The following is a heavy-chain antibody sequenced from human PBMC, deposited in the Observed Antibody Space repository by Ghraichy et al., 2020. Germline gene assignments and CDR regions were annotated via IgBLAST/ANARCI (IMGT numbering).Heavy chain of an antibody. Sequence: GGSLRLSCAASGFTFSSYSMNWVRQAPGKGLEWVSSISSSSSYIYYADSVKGRFTISRDNAKNSLYLQMNSLRAEDTAVYYCARDGGDYLNYVYYYGMDVWGQGTTVTVSS. J-gene: IGHJ6*02. CDR2: ISSSSSYI. V-gene: IGHV3-21*01. CDR3: ARDGGDYLNYVYYYGMDV. D-gene: IGHD4-17*01. CDR1: GFTFSSYS.